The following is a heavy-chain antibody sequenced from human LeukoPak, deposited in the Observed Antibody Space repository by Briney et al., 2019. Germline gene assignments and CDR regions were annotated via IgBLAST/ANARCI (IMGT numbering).Heavy chain of an antibody. V-gene: IGHV3-53*01. CDR2: IYSGGST. Sequence: TGGSLRLSCAASGFTVSSNYMSWVRQAPGKGLEWVSVIYSGGSTYYADSVKGRFTISRDNSKNTLYLQMNSLRAEDTAVYYCAREWQYSSSWYGLGNADYYYYYGMDVWGQGTTVTVSS. CDR3: AREWQYSSSWYGLGNADYYYYYGMDV. D-gene: IGHD6-13*01. CDR1: GFTVSSNY. J-gene: IGHJ6*02.